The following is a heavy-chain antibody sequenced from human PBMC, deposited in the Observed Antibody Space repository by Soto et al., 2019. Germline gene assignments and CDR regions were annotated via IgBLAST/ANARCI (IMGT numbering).Heavy chain of an antibody. Sequence: ASVKVSCQASGYTFTSYAMHWVRQAPGQRLEWMGWINAGNGNTKYSQKFQGRVTITRDTSASTAYMELSSLRSEDTAVYYCARGPAAYYYYGMDVWGQGTTVTVSS. D-gene: IGHD2-2*01. CDR1: GYTFTSYA. CDR3: ARGPAAYYYYGMDV. J-gene: IGHJ6*02. V-gene: IGHV1-3*01. CDR2: INAGNGNT.